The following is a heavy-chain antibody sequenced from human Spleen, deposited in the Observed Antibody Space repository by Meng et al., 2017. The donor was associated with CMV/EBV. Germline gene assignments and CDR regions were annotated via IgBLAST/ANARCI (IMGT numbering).Heavy chain of an antibody. J-gene: IGHJ4*02. V-gene: IGHV3-53*01. D-gene: IGHD2-15*01. CDR1: GFIVRNNY. CDR2: IYSGGDK. Sequence: GESLKISCAASGFIVRNNYMSWVRQAPGKGLEWVSVIYSGGDKYYADSVRGRFTISRDNFKNTLYLQMNSLRAEDTAVYYCARGGYFDSWGQGTPVTVSS. CDR3: ARGGYFDS.